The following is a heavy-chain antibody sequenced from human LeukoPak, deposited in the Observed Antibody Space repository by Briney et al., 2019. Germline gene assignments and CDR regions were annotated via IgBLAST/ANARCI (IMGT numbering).Heavy chain of an antibody. CDR2: ISSGSRTI. J-gene: IGHJ6*03. Sequence: GGSLRLSCAASGFTFSNYSMNWVRQAPGKGLEWLSYISSGSRTIYYADSVKGRFTISRDNAKTSLYLQMNSLRAEDTAVYYCARAYSERYGLGYYYMDVWGKGTTVTISS. D-gene: IGHD1-26*01. CDR1: GFTFSNYS. V-gene: IGHV3-48*01. CDR3: ARAYSERYGLGYYYMDV.